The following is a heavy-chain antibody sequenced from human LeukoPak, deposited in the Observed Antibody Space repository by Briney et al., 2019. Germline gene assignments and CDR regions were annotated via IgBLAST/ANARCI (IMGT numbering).Heavy chain of an antibody. CDR1: GYTFTSYY. Sequence: ASVKVSCKASGYTFTSYYMHWVRQAPGQGLEWMGIINSSGGSTSYAQKFQGRVTMTRDMSTSTVYMELSSLRSEDTAVYYCARDRDPGIAVADSNGGMDVWGKGTTVTISS. V-gene: IGHV1-46*01. CDR3: ARDRDPGIAVADSNGGMDV. CDR2: INSSGGST. J-gene: IGHJ6*04. D-gene: IGHD6-19*01.